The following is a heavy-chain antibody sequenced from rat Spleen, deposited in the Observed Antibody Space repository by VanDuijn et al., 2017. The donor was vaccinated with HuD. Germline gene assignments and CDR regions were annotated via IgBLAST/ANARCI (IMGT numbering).Heavy chain of an antibody. D-gene: IGHD1-6*01. CDR2: ISYSGST. V-gene: IGHV3-1*01. J-gene: IGHJ3*01. CDR1: GYSITSNY. Sequence: EVQLQESGPGLVKPSQSLSLTCFVTGYSITSNYWGWIRKFPGNKMEWMAYISYSGSTGYNPSLKSRISISRDTSKNQFFLQLNSVTTEDTAAYYCARTMYTTDYYYVPFAYWGQGTLVTVSS. CDR3: ARTMYTTDYYYVPFAY.